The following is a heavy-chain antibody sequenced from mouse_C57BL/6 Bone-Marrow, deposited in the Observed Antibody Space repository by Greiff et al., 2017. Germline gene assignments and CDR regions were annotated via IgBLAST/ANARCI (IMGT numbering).Heavy chain of an antibody. CDR2: ISSGGSYT. CDR3: ARLRFDY. CDR1: GFTFSSYG. J-gene: IGHJ2*01. V-gene: IGHV5-6*01. Sequence: EVMLVESGGDLVKPGGSLKLSCAASGFTFSSYGMSWVRQTPDKRLEWVATISSGGSYTYYPDSVKGRFTISRDNAKNTLYLQMRSLKSEDTAMYYCARLRFDYWGQGTTLTVSS. D-gene: IGHD1-1*01.